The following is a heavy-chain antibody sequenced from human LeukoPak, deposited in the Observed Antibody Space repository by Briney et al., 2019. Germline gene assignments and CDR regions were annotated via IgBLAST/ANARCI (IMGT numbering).Heavy chain of an antibody. D-gene: IGHD1-14*01. CDR3: ATETIGRHYDY. J-gene: IGHJ4*02. CDR1: GSTFSSCG. Sequence: GGSLRLSCAASGSTFSSCGFNWVRQAPGKGLERVSSIGPTGTDRYYADSVRGRFTISRDNAKNSMYLQMDSLRDEDTAVYYCATETIGRHYDYWGQGTLLTVSS. CDR2: IGPTGTDR. V-gene: IGHV3-21*01.